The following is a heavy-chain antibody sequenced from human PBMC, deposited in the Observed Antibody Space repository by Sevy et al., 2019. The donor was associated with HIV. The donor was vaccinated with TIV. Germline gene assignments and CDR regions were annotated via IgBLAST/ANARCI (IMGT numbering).Heavy chain of an antibody. D-gene: IGHD2-21*02. CDR1: GFPFNDHA. Sequence: GGSLRLSCAASGFPFNDHAMHWVRQVPGKGLEWVSGISWNGRNICYADSVKGRFTISRDNARHFVYMEMNSLRTEDTAFYYCAKDINRGCDGVNCYSYYYYFYGLDVWGQGTTVTVSS. CDR3: AKDINRGCDGVNCYSYYYYFYGLDV. J-gene: IGHJ6*02. V-gene: IGHV3-9*01. CDR2: ISWNGRNI.